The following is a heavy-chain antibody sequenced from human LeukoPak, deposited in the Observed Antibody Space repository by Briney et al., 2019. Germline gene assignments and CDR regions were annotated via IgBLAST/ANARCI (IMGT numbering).Heavy chain of an antibody. CDR2: TYYRSKWYN. Sequence: SQTLSLTCPISGDSVSSNTAAWNWIRQSPSRGLEWLGRTYYRSKWYNDYAVSVKSRITINPDTSKNQFSLQLYSVTPGDTAVYYCARSISSGGFRLDYWGQGTLVTVSS. J-gene: IGHJ4*02. CDR3: ARSISSGGFRLDY. D-gene: IGHD3-3*02. V-gene: IGHV6-1*01. CDR1: GDSVSSNTAA.